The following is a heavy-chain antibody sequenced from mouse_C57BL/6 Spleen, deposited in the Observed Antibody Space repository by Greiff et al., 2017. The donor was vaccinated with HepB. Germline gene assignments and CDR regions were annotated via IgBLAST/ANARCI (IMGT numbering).Heavy chain of an antibody. V-gene: IGHV1-69*01. J-gene: IGHJ4*01. CDR2: IDPSDSYT. D-gene: IGHD4-1*01. Sequence: QVQLQQPGAELVMPGASVKLSCKASGYTFTSYWMHWVKQRPGQGLEWIGEIDPSDSYTNYNQKFKGKSTLTVDKSSSTAYMQLSSLTSEDSAVYYCARTQANWDSYYAMDYWGQGTSVTVSS. CDR3: ARTQANWDSYYAMDY. CDR1: GYTFTSYW.